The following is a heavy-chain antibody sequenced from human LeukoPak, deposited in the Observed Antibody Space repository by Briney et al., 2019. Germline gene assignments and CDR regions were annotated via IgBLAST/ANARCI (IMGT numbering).Heavy chain of an antibody. V-gene: IGHV3-30*18. CDR1: VFTCSIYG. J-gene: IGHJ4*02. D-gene: IGHD3-10*01. CDR2: ILYDGSNK. CDR3: AKVGGSGSPDY. Sequence: GMSLSLSCAPSVFTCSIYGVHCLPEARDKGLKWGAVILYDGSNKYYADSVKGRFNISRDNSKNTLYLQMNSLRAEDTAVYYCAKVGGSGSPDYWGQGTLVTVSS.